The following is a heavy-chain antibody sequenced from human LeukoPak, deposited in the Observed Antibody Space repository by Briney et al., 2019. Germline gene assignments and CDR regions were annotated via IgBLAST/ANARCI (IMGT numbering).Heavy chain of an antibody. V-gene: IGHV4-34*01. Sequence: PSETLSLTCAVYSGSFSGYYWNWIRQPPGKGLEWIGEINHSGSTNSNPSLKSRVTISVDTSKNQFSLKLSSVTAADTAVYYCARGLGYYGSGSYYTDYWGQGTLVTVSS. CDR3: ARGLGYYGSGSYYTDY. J-gene: IGHJ4*02. CDR1: SGSFSGYY. D-gene: IGHD3-10*01. CDR2: INHSGST.